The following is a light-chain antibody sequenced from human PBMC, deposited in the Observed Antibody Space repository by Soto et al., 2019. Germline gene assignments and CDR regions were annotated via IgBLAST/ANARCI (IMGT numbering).Light chain of an antibody. Sequence: DIQMTQSPSSLSASVGDRVTITCRASQSISTYLNWYQQKPGKAPELMIFAASSLQSGVPSRFSGSGSGTDFTLTISSLQPEDFAVYYCQQYNSWPLTFGGGTKVEIK. CDR2: AAS. CDR3: QQYNSWPLT. V-gene: IGKV1-39*01. J-gene: IGKJ4*01. CDR1: QSISTY.